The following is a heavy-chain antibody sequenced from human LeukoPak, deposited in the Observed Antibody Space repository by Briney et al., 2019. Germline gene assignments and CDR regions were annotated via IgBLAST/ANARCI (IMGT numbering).Heavy chain of an antibody. CDR3: AKTSRVNSAYDSPFDY. V-gene: IGHV3-23*01. D-gene: IGHD5-12*01. CDR2: VRGSGSDT. CDR1: GFSFSTYT. J-gene: IGHJ4*02. Sequence: GGSLRLSCTASGFSFSTYTMTWVRQAPGKGLEWVSAVRGSGSDTYYADSVKGRFTISRDNSKNTLHLQMNSLRAEDTAIYYCAKTSRVNSAYDSPFDYWGQGTLVTVSS.